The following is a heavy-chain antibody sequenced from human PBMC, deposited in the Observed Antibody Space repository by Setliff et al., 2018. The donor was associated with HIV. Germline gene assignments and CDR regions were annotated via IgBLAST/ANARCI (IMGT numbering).Heavy chain of an antibody. CDR2: IYHSGST. CDR1: GSSISTSYW. Sequence: SETLSLTCAVSGSSISTSYWWGWIRQPPGKGLEWIGYIYHSGSTYYNPSLKSRVTLSVDTSKNQFSLKLSSVTAADTAVYYCARRRDGYNSAPWRNDYWGQGTLVTVSS. CDR3: ARRRDGYNSAPWRNDY. D-gene: IGHD5-12*01. J-gene: IGHJ4*02. V-gene: IGHV4-28*01.